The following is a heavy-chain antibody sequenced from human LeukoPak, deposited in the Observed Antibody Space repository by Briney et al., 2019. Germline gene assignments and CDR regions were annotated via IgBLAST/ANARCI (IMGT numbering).Heavy chain of an antibody. D-gene: IGHD5-12*01. CDR3: ARDHGYAFDY. Sequence: GGSLRLFLAASGVTFSRYALRWGRQAPGRGVEWVSYINSISGEIWYADSVKGRFTISRDDAKNSLYLQMNSLRDEDTAVYYCARDHGYAFDYWGQGTLVTVSS. J-gene: IGHJ4*02. V-gene: IGHV3-48*02. CDR2: INSISGEI. CDR1: GVTFSRYA.